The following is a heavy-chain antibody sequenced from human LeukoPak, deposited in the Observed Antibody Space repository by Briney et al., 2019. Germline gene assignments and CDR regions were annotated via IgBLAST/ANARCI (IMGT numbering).Heavy chain of an antibody. J-gene: IGHJ4*02. CDR1: GFTFTSFG. CDR2: IRDDGSNK. CDR3: AKQIDCSGNYLYPKYFDY. D-gene: IGHD3-10*02. Sequence: GGSLRLSCAASGFTFTSFGMHWVRQAPGRGLEWVAFIRDDGSNKYYADSVMGRFTISRDNSRNTLYLQMDSLGAGDTALYYCAKQIDCSGNYLYPKYFDYCGQGTLVTVSS. V-gene: IGHV3-30*02.